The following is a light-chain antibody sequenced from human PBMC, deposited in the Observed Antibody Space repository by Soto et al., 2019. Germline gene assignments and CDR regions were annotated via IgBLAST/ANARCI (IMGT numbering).Light chain of an antibody. CDR2: DNN. Sequence: QSVLTQPPSVSAAPGQKVTISCSGSRSNIGNNFVSWYQHLPGTAPRLLIYDNNKRPSGIPDRFSGTKSGTSATLGITGLQTGDEAHYYCATWDSSLIAGVFGGGTQLTVL. J-gene: IGLJ2*01. V-gene: IGLV1-51*01. CDR1: RSNIGNNF. CDR3: ATWDSSLIAGV.